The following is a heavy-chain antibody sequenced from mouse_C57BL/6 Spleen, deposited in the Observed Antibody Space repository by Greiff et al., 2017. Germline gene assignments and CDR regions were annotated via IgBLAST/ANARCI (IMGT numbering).Heavy chain of an antibody. CDR1: GFTFSNYW. V-gene: IGHV6-3*01. D-gene: IGHD4-1*01. Sequence: VQLKESGGGLVQPGGSMKLSCVASGFTFSNYWMNWVRQSPEKGLEWVAQIRLKSDNYETHYAESVKGRFTISRDDSKSSVYLQMNNLRAEDTGMYYCTGQTGTWDYFDYWGQGTTPTVSS. J-gene: IGHJ2*01. CDR2: IRLKSDNYET. CDR3: TGQTGTWDYFDY.